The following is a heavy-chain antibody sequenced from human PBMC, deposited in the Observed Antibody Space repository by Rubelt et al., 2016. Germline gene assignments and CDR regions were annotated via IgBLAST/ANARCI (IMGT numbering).Heavy chain of an antibody. D-gene: IGHD6-6*01. CDR1: GFTFSSYA. CDR2: ISYDGSNK. J-gene: IGHJ3*02. CDR3: ARFSSYSSSSVWPIAFDI. Sequence: GFTFSSYAMHWVRQAPGKGLEWVAVISYDGSNKYYADSVKGRFTISRDNSKNSLYLQMNSLRAEDTAVFYCARFSSYSSSSVWPIAFDIWGQGTMVTVSS. V-gene: IGHV3-30*04.